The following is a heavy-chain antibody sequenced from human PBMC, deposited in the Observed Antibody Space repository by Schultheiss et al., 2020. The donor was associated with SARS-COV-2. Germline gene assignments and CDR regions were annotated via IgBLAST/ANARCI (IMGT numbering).Heavy chain of an antibody. CDR3: AMFDYYGSGSFDYGMDV. Sequence: SETLSLTCTVSGGSISSYYWSWIRQPPGKGLEWIGYIYYSGSTNYNPSLKSRVTISVDTSKNQFSLKLSSVTAADTAVYYCAMFDYYGSGSFDYGMDVWGQGTTVTVSS. D-gene: IGHD3-10*01. J-gene: IGHJ6*02. V-gene: IGHV4-59*08. CDR1: GGSISSYY. CDR2: IYYSGST.